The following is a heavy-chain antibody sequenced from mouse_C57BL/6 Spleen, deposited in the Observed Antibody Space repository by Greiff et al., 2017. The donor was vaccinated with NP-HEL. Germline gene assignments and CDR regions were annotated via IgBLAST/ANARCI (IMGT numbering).Heavy chain of an antibody. CDR2: IYPGDGDT. J-gene: IGHJ3*01. CDR3: AREFYGNNPWFAY. D-gene: IGHD2-1*01. V-gene: IGHV1-80*01. Sequence: VQLQQSGAELVKPGASVKISCKASGYAFSSYWMNWVKQRPGKGLEWIGQIYPGDGDTNYNGKFKGKATLTADKSSSTAYMQLSSLTSEDSAVYFCAREFYGNNPWFAYWGQGTLVTVSA. CDR1: GYAFSSYW.